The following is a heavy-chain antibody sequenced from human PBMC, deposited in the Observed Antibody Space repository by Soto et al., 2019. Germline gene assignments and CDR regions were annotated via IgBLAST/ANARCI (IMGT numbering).Heavy chain of an antibody. CDR1: GGSVSSGVFS. Sequence: QLSLQQSGSGVAKPSQTLSLTSAVSGGSVSSGVFSWNWIRQPPGQGLDWIGYISHRGSPHYTPSPRGRVSNSVDRSTDAFPLNLTARTPADMAVYFCARGHYYYAMDDWDQGTTVTVSS. CDR2: ISHRGSP. J-gene: IGHJ6*02. V-gene: IGHV4-30-2*01. CDR3: ARGHYYYAMDD.